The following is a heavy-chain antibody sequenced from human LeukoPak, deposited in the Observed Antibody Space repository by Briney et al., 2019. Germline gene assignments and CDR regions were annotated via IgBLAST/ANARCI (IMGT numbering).Heavy chain of an antibody. Sequence: GASVKVSCKASGGTFSSYAISWVRQAPGQGLEWMGGIIPIFGTANYAQKFQGRVTITADESTSTAYMELSSLRSEDTAVYYCASPLYCSSTSCYRDAFDIWGQGTMVTVSS. CDR2: IIPIFGTA. V-gene: IGHV1-69*13. CDR1: GGTFSSYA. J-gene: IGHJ3*02. D-gene: IGHD2-2*01. CDR3: ASPLYCSSTSCYRDAFDI.